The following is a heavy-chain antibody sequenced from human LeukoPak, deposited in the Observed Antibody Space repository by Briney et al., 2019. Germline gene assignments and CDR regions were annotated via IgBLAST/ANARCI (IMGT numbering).Heavy chain of an antibody. J-gene: IGHJ4*02. CDR2: ISYDTNSE. V-gene: IGHV3-30-3*01. Sequence: PGGSLRLSCAASGLTFSSYSMHWVRQAPGKGLEWVADISYDTNSEYYADSVRGRFTISRDNSKNTLYLQMISLIPEDTAVYYCARAAVGTSGWYSFDYWGQGALVTVSS. D-gene: IGHD6-19*01. CDR3: ARAAVGTSGWYSFDY. CDR1: GLTFSSYS.